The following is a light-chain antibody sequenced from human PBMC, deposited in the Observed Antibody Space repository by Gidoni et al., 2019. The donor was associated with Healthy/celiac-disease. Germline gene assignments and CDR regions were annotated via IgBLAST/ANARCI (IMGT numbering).Light chain of an antibody. Sequence: IQMTPSPSSLSASVGDRVTIPCRASQSISSYLNWYQQKPGKAPKLLIYAASSLQSGVPSRCSGSGSGTDLTLTISSLQPEDFATYYCQQSYSTLALTFGGGTKVEIK. V-gene: IGKV1-39*01. CDR2: AAS. J-gene: IGKJ4*01. CDR1: QSISSY. CDR3: QQSYSTLALT.